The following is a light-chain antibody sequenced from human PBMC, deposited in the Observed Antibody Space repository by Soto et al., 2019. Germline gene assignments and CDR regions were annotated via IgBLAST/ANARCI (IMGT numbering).Light chain of an antibody. J-gene: IGKJ3*01. CDR2: LAS. Sequence: DIVMTQSPPSLSVTPGEAASISCRCSQSLLHRNGYNYLDWYLQKPGQSPQLLICLASNRASGVPHRFSGTGSGTDFTLTITSLAAEDVGIYNCMHALQPSFTFGPGTKVDL. CDR1: QSLLHRNGYNY. CDR3: MHALQPSFT. V-gene: IGKV2-28*01.